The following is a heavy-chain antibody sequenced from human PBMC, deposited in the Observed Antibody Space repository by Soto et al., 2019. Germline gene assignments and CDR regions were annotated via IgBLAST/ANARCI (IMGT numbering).Heavy chain of an antibody. CDR1: GGTFSCYA. CDR2: IIPILGIA. V-gene: IGHV1-69*04. J-gene: IGHJ6*02. CDR3: ARSSAYYYGMDV. Sequence: GAPVKVSCNASGGTFSCYAISWVRQSPGQGLEWMGRIIPILGIANYAQKFQGRVTITADKSTSTAYMELSSLRSEDTAVYYCARSSAYYYGMDVWGQGTTVTVSS.